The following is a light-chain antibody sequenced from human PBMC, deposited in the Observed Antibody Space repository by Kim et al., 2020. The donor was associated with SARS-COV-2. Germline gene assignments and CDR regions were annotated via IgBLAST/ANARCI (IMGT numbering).Light chain of an antibody. CDR3: SSYTSTSTLV. Sequence: QSVLTQPASVSGSPGQSITISCTGTTSDFGGYNYVSWYQQLPGKARKLMIYEVNDRPPGVSNRFSGYKSGNTASLTISGLQAGDEADYYCSSYTSTSTLVFGTGTKVTVL. V-gene: IGLV2-14*01. J-gene: IGLJ1*01. CDR1: TSDFGGYNY. CDR2: EVN.